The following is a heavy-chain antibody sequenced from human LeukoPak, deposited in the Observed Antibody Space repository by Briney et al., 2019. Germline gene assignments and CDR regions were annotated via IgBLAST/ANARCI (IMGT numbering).Heavy chain of an antibody. J-gene: IGHJ4*02. CDR2: ISASSSPM. V-gene: IGHV3-48*02. Sequence: GGSLRLSCVASRFTFSSFSMNWVRQAPGKSLEWIAYISASSSPMYYADSVKGRFTISRDNAKNSLSLQINSLRDEDTAVFYCARDAGTGYFDYWGQGTLVTVSS. CDR3: ARDAGTGYFDY. CDR1: RFTFSSFS. D-gene: IGHD1-1*01.